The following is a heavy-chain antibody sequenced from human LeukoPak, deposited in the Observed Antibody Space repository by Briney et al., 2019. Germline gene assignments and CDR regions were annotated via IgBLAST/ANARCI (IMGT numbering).Heavy chain of an antibody. D-gene: IGHD3-22*01. Sequence: PGGSLRLSCAASGFTFSNAWMSWVRQAPGKGLEWVGRIKSKTDGGTTDYAAPVKGRFTISRDDSKNTLYLQKNSLKTEDTAVYYCTTVPPLYYDSSGFLFDYWGQGTLVTVSS. CDR1: GFTFSNAW. J-gene: IGHJ4*02. CDR2: IKSKTDGGTT. CDR3: TTVPPLYYDSSGFLFDY. V-gene: IGHV3-15*01.